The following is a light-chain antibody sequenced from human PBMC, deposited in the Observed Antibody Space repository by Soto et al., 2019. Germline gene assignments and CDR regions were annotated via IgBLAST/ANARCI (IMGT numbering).Light chain of an antibody. J-gene: IGKJ3*01. CDR2: AAS. CDR1: QSISSY. Sequence: DIQMTQSPSSLSASVGDSVTITCRASQSISSYLNWYQQKPGKAPKLLIYAASSMQSGVPSRFSGSGSGTYFTLTISSLQPEDFATYYCQQSYSTPFTFGPGTKVDIK. V-gene: IGKV1-39*01. CDR3: QQSYSTPFT.